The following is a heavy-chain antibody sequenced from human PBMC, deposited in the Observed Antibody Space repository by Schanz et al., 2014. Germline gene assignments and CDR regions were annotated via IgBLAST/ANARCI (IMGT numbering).Heavy chain of an antibody. V-gene: IGHV3-23*04. CDR1: GFTFSTYA. CDR3: AKGMGYCSGGTCYDCYYYGLDV. Sequence: EADLVDSGGGLVQPGGSLRLSCAASGFTFSTYAMSWVRQAPGKGLEWVSAISGSGGSTYYADSVKGRFTISRDNSKNTLYLQMNSLSADDTAVFYCAKGMGYCSGGTCYDCYYYGLDVWGQGTTVTVSS. CDR2: ISGSGGST. J-gene: IGHJ6*02. D-gene: IGHD2-15*01.